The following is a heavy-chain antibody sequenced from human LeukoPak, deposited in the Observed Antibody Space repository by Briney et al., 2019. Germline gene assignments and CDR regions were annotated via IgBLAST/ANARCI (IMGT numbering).Heavy chain of an antibody. Sequence: GASVKVSCKASGYTFTSYYIYWMRQAHGHGLDWMGIINPSGGRTNYAHKFQGRVTMTRDMSTSTVYMELSSLRSEDTAVYYCARDTGSLGFDPWGQGTLVTVSS. CDR1: GYTFTSYY. CDR3: ARDTGSLGFDP. J-gene: IGHJ5*02. D-gene: IGHD2-8*02. V-gene: IGHV1-46*01. CDR2: INPSGGRT.